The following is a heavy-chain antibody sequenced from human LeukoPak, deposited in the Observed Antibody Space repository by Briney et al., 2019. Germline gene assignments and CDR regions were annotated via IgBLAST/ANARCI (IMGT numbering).Heavy chain of an antibody. V-gene: IGHV4-34*01. CDR2: INHSGST. CDR3: ARGRLGPDY. J-gene: IGHJ4*02. Sequence: SETLSLTCVVYGGSFSGYYWSWIRQPPGKGLEWIGEINHSGSTNYNPSLKSRVTISVDTSKNQFSLKLSSVTAADTAVYYCARGRLGPDYWGQATLVTVSS. CDR1: GGSFSGYY. D-gene: IGHD3-9*01.